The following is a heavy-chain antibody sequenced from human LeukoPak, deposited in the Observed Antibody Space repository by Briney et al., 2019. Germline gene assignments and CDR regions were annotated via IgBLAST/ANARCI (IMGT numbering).Heavy chain of an antibody. J-gene: IGHJ4*02. V-gene: IGHV3-23*01. CDR1: GFTFSSYA. CDR3: AKLMRSYNWNDFDY. Sequence: GGSLRLSCAASGFTFSSYAMSWVSQAQGKGLEWVSAISGSGGSTYYADSVKGRFTISRDNSKNTLYLQMNSLRAEDTAVYYCAKLMRSYNWNDFDYWGQGTLVTVSS. CDR2: ISGSGGST. D-gene: IGHD1-1*01.